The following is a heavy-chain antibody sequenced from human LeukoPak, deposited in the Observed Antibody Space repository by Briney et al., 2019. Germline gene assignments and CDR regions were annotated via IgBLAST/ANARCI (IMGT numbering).Heavy chain of an antibody. CDR1: GYTFTGYY. CDR2: INPNSGGT. CDR3: ARKAGAAAGTYFQH. V-gene: IGHV1-2*02. D-gene: IGHD6-13*01. J-gene: IGHJ1*01. Sequence: ASVKVSCKASGYTFTGYYMHWVRQAPGQGLEWMGWINPNSGGTNYAQKFQGRVTMTRDTSISTAYMELSRLRSDDTAVYYCARKAGAAAGTYFQHWGQGTLVTVSS.